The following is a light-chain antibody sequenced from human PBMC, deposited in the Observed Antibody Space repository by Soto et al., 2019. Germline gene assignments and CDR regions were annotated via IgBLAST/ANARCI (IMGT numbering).Light chain of an antibody. V-gene: IGKV1-5*03. CDR3: QHYNSYSEA. J-gene: IGKJ1*01. CDR1: QSISSW. Sequence: DIQMTPSPSTLSASVLYTVTITCRSSQSISSWLAWYQQKPGKAPKLLIYKASTLKSGVPSRFSGSGSGTEFTLTISSLQPDDFATYYCQHYNSYSEAFGQGTKVDIK. CDR2: KAS.